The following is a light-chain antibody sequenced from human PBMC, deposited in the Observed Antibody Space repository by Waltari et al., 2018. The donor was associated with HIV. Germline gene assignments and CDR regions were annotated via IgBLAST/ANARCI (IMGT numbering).Light chain of an antibody. CDR2: GNK. CDR3: QSYDISLSASVV. V-gene: IGLV1-40*01. CDR1: SSTIGADYD. Sequence: QSMLTQPPSVSGAPGQRVTISCTGRSSTIGADYDVHWSQQIPGTAPKLLISGNKNRPSGVPDRFSASKSGTSASLTISGLQAEDEADYFCQSYDISLSASVVFGGGTRLTVL. J-gene: IGLJ2*01.